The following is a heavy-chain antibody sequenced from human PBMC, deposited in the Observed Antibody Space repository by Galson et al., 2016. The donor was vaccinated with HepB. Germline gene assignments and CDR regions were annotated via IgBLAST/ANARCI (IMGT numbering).Heavy chain of an antibody. CDR2: ISGCGGNT. Sequence: SLRLSCAASEFTFSSYAISWVRQAPGKGLEWVSSISGCGGNTYYADCVKGRFTISRDNSKNTLYLQMNSLRAEDTAVYYCAKGRTGTSWRGGDYRGQGSLVTVSS. J-gene: IGHJ4*02. D-gene: IGHD1-7*01. CDR3: AKGRTGTSWRGGDY. CDR1: EFTFSSYA. V-gene: IGHV3-23*01.